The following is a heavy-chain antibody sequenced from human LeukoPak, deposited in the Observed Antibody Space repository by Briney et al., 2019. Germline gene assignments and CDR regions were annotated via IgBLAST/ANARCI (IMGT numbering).Heavy chain of an antibody. J-gene: IGHJ4*02. CDR1: GFTASGYW. V-gene: IGHV3-74*01. D-gene: IGHD2/OR15-2a*01. Sequence: PGGSLRLSCAASGFTASGYWMNWVRQPPARGLMWLSYITEDGSGKSYEDSVRGRFTISRDNAKNPVNLQMNSLRADDTAVYYGARARQGPISLDYWGQGTPVTVSS. CDR2: ITEDGSGK. CDR3: ARARQGPISLDY.